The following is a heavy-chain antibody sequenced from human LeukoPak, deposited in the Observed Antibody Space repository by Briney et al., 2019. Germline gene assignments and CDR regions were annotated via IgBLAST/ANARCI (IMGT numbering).Heavy chain of an antibody. CDR1: GGSLNSYY. D-gene: IGHD6-13*01. CDR2: IHHSGYT. CDR3: AREYNSIYYYFDY. Sequence: SETLSLTCSVSGGSLNSYYWSWIRQSPGKGLEWIAYIHHSGYTENNPSFKGRVTISVDTSKNQFSLRLSSVTAADTAVYYCAREYNSIYYYFDYWGQGTLVTVSS. J-gene: IGHJ4*02. V-gene: IGHV4-59*01.